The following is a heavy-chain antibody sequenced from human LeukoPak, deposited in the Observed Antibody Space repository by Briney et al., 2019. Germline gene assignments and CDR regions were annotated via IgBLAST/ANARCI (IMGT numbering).Heavy chain of an antibody. CDR3: TRDGHDY. CDR1: GFTFSNYG. CDR2: ITGSGSTI. J-gene: IGHJ4*02. Sequence: GGSLRLSCAASGFTFSNYGMNWVRQAPGKGLEWVSYITGSGSTIFYADSVKGRFTISRDNAKNSLYLQMNSLRAEDTAVYYCTRDGHDYWGQGTLVTVSS. D-gene: IGHD3/OR15-3a*01. V-gene: IGHV3-48*04.